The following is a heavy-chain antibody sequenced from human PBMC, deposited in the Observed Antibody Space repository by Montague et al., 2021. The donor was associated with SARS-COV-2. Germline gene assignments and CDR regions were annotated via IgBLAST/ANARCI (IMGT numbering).Heavy chain of an antibody. V-gene: IGHV4-34*01. Sequence: SETLSLTCAVYGGSFSGSYWTRIRQSPGKGLEWIGEINNRGSVNYSPSLKSRVTISVDTSRNQFSLKVTSVTAADTAVYYCARERWNIVIVPPVEYGMDVWGQGTTVTDSS. CDR3: ARERWNIVIVPPVEYGMDV. CDR1: GGSFSGSY. D-gene: IGHD2/OR15-2a*01. CDR2: INNRGSV. J-gene: IGHJ6*02.